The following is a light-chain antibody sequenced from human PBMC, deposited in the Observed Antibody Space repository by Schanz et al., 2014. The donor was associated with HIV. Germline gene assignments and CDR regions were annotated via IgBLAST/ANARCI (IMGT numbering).Light chain of an antibody. CDR3: QHYGSS. CDR1: QSVSSYS. Sequence: EIVLTQSPGTLSLSPGERATLSCRASQSVSSYSLAWYQQKPGQAPRLLIYSASSSATGIPDRFSGSGSGTDFTLTISRLEPEDFAVYYCQHYGSSFGPGTKVDI. V-gene: IGKV3-20*01. J-gene: IGKJ3*01. CDR2: SAS.